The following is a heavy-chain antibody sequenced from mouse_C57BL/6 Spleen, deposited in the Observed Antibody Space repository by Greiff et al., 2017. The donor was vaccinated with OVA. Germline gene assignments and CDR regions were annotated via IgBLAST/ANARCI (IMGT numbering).Heavy chain of an antibody. Sequence: QVQLQQSGAELVKPGASVKISCKASGYAFSSYWMNWVKQRPGKGLEWIGQIYPGDGDTNYNGKFKGKATLTADKSSSTAYMQLSSLTSEDSAVYFCARSKYYGSSYGWFAYWGQGTLVTVSA. CDR3: ARSKYYGSSYGWFAY. D-gene: IGHD1-1*01. V-gene: IGHV1-80*01. CDR2: IYPGDGDT. CDR1: GYAFSSYW. J-gene: IGHJ3*01.